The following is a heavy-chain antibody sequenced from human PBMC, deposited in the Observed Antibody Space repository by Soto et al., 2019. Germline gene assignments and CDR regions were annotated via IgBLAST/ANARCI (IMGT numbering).Heavy chain of an antibody. J-gene: IGHJ5*02. Sequence: QVQLVQSGAEVKKPGASVKVSCKASGYTFTSYYMHWVRQAPGQGLEWMGVINPSDNSTTYAQKFQGRVTITRDTSTSTVYRELTSLRSEDTAVYYCARARGWFDPWGQGTLVTVSS. D-gene: IGHD3-10*01. V-gene: IGHV1-46*01. CDR1: GYTFTSYY. CDR2: INPSDNST. CDR3: ARARGWFDP.